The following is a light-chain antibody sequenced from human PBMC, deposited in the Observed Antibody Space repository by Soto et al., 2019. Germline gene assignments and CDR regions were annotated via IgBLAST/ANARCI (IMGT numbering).Light chain of an antibody. CDR2: DAS. Sequence: EVVLTQSPATLSSSPGERATLSCRASQSVSSQLAWYQQTPGQARRLLIYDASNRATGVPARFSGSGSETDFTLTISSLEPEDFAIYYCQQRRSWPITFGQGTRLEIK. V-gene: IGKV3-11*01. CDR1: QSVSSQ. J-gene: IGKJ5*01. CDR3: QQRRSWPIT.